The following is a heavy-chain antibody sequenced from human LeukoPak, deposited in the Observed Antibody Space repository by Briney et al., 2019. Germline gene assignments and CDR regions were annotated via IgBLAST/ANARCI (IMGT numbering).Heavy chain of an antibody. CDR1: GGSISSYY. V-gene: IGHV4-4*07. J-gene: IGHJ5*02. CDR2: IYTSGST. Sequence: SQTLSLTCTVSGGSISSYYWSWIRQPAGKGLEWIGRIYTSGSTNYNPSLKSRVTMSVDTSKNQFSLRLSSVNAADTAVYFCAREGTSGGLNWLDPWGQGTLVTVSS. CDR3: AREGTSGGLNWLDP. D-gene: IGHD3-10*01.